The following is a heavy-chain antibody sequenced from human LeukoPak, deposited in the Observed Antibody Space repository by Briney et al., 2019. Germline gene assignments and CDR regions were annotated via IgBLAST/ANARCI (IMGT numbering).Heavy chain of an antibody. CDR2: ISSGSTHI. J-gene: IGHJ5*01. V-gene: IGHV3-21*01. CDR1: GFTFISLYN. D-gene: IGHD2-21*02. Sequence: PGGSLRLSCAASGFTFISLYNFNWVRQAPGKGLEWVSSISSGSTHINYAESVRGRFNISRDNAKNSVYLQMHSLRVEDTAVYYCVRGACDGVCYGNWFDSWGQGTPVTVSS. CDR3: VRGACDGVCYGNWFDS.